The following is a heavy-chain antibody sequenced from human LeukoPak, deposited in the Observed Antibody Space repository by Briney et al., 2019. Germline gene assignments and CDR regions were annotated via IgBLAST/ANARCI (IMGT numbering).Heavy chain of an antibody. CDR2: IYYSGST. J-gene: IGHJ4*02. D-gene: IGHD6-19*01. V-gene: IGHV4-39*01. CDR3: ARTKGAVAADY. Sequence: AETLAHTRTVSGGSISSSSNYWGWIRQPPGKGLEWIGSIYYSGSTYSNPSLKSRVTISVDTSKNQFSLKLSSVTAADTAVYYWARTKGAVAADYWGQGTLVTVSS. CDR1: GGSISSSSNY.